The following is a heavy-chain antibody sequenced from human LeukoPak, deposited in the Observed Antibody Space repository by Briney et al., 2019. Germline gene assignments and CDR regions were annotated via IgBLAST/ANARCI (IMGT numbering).Heavy chain of an antibody. CDR2: ISSGGGST. Sequence: HPGGSLRLSCAASGFTFTSYSMNWVRQAPGKGLEWVSTISSGGGSTYYADSVKGRFTISRDNSKNTLYLQVNSLRAEDTAVYYCAKGGKWDVTPFDYWGQGTLVTVSS. CDR1: GFTFTSYS. V-gene: IGHV3-23*01. D-gene: IGHD1-26*01. CDR3: AKGGKWDVTPFDY. J-gene: IGHJ4*02.